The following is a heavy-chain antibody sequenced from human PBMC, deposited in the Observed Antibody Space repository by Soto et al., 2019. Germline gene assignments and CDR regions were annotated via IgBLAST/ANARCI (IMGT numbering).Heavy chain of an antibody. V-gene: IGHV3-33*01. CDR2: IWFDGSKK. J-gene: IGHJ6*02. CDR1: GFTFRSYG. D-gene: IGHD2-2*01. CDR3: ARDRLVPYGYGMDV. Sequence: QMQLVESGGGVVQSGRSLRLSCAASGFTFRSYGIHWVRQAPGKGLEWVALIWFDGSKKYYVDSVKGRFAVSRDNSKNTLYLQMNRLRVEDTAVYYCARDRLVPYGYGMDVWGQGTTVTVSS.